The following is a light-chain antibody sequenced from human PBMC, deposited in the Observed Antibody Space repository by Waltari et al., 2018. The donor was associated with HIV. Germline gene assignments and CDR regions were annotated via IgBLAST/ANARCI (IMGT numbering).Light chain of an antibody. J-gene: IGLJ3*02. Sequence: QSVLSQPPSASGTPGKRVTFSCSGSSSNIGSNHVYWYQQFPGPAPKLLIHRNYQRPSGVPDRFSGSKSCTSASLAISGLRSEDEADYYCAVWDVSLNGRVFGGGTKLTVL. CDR2: RNY. CDR3: AVWDVSLNGRV. V-gene: IGLV1-47*01. CDR1: SSNIGSNH.